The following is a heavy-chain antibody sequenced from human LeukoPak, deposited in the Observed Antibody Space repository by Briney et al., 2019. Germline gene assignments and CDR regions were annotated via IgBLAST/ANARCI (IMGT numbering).Heavy chain of an antibody. CDR2: IYYSGST. J-gene: IGHJ4*02. CDR1: GGSISSGDFN. CDR3: ARDAYFDSSPFDY. V-gene: IGHV4-31*03. D-gene: IGHD3-22*01. Sequence: PSETLSLTCTVSGGSISSGDFNWSWIRQHPGKGLECIGYIYYSGSTYYNPSLKSRITISVDTSKNQFSLKVSSVTAADTAVYYCARDAYFDSSPFDYWGQGTLVTVSS.